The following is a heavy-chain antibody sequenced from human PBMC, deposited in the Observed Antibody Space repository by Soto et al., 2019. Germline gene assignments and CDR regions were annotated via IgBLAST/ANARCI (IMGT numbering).Heavy chain of an antibody. Sequence: QVQLQESGPGLVKPSQTLSLTCTVSGGSISSGGYYWSWIRQHPGKGLEWIGYIYYSGSTYYNPSLKSRVTKSVDTSKNQFYLKLSSGTAADKAVYYCERDIYSGQGYWGQGTLVTVSS. J-gene: IGHJ4*02. CDR1: GGSISSGGYY. V-gene: IGHV4-31*03. D-gene: IGHD5-12*01. CDR2: IYYSGST. CDR3: ERDIYSGQGY.